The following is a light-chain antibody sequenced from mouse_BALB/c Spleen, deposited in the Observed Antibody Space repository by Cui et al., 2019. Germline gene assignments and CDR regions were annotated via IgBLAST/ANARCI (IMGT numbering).Light chain of an antibody. CDR1: SSVSY. Sequence: QIVLTQSPAIMSASPGEKVTISCSASSSVSYMYCYQQKPASSPKPRIYRSSSLASGVPARCIGSGSATSYSLIISSIVAEDAATYYCHQYHSCQQLTFGAGTKLELK. CDR2: RSS. CDR3: HQYHSCQQLT. J-gene: IGKJ5*01. V-gene: IGKV4-61*01.